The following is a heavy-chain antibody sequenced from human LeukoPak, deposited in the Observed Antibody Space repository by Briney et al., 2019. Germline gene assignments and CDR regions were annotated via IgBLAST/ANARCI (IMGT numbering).Heavy chain of an antibody. Sequence: ASVKVSCKASGYTFSGHYLHWVRQAPGQGPEWMGWINPNSGGTNYAQKFQGRVTMTRDTSITTAYMELSRLTSGDTAVYYCALVLGYWGQGTLVTVSS. D-gene: IGHD7-27*01. CDR3: ALVLGY. CDR2: INPNSGGT. J-gene: IGHJ4*02. V-gene: IGHV1-2*02. CDR1: GYTFSGHY.